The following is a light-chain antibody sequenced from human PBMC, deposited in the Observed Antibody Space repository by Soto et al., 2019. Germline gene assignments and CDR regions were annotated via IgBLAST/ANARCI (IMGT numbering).Light chain of an antibody. J-gene: IGLJ1*01. Sequence: QSVLTQPPSVSGAPGQRVTISCTGSSSNIGAGYDVHWYQQLPGTAPKLLIYGNSNRPSGVPDRFSVSKSGTSASLAITGLQAADQADYYCQSYDSSLSGFYVFGTGTKLTVL. CDR1: SSNIGAGYD. CDR3: QSYDSSLSGFYV. CDR2: GNS. V-gene: IGLV1-40*01.